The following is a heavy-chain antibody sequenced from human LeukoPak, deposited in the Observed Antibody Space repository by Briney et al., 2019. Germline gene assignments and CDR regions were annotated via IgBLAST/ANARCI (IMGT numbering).Heavy chain of an antibody. J-gene: IGHJ4*02. CDR2: IYYSGRT. D-gene: IGHD6-19*01. Sequence: SETLSLTCTVSGGSISSSGYYWGWIRQPPGKGLEWIGRIYYSGRTYYNPSLKSRVTISIDTSKNQFSLKLRSVTAADTAVYYCARSAGSGWYFFDYWGQGTLVTVSS. CDR3: ARSAGSGWYFFDY. CDR1: GGSISSSGYY. V-gene: IGHV4-39*07.